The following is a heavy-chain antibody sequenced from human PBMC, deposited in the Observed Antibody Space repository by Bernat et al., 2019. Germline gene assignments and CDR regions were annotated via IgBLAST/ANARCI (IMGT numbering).Heavy chain of an antibody. Sequence: QVQLQESGPGLVKPSQTLSLTCTVSGGSISSGGYYWSWIRQHPGKGLEWIGYIYYSGSTYYNPSLKSRVTISVDTSKYQFSLKLSSVTAADTAVYYCARDRASGAARGMWFDPWGQGTLVTVSS. V-gene: IGHV4-31*03. CDR1: GGSISSGGYY. CDR2: IYYSGST. CDR3: ARDRASGAARGMWFDP. J-gene: IGHJ5*02. D-gene: IGHD6-6*01.